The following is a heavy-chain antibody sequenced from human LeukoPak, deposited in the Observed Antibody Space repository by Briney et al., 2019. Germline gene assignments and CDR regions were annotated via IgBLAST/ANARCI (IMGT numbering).Heavy chain of an antibody. Sequence: PSETLSLTCTVSGGSISSYYWSWIRQPSGKGLEWIGYIYYSGSTNYNPSLKSRVTISVDTSKNQFSLKLSSVTAADTAVYYCVRSKARTLLIDYWGQGTLVTVSS. CDR2: IYYSGST. V-gene: IGHV4-59*08. J-gene: IGHJ4*02. CDR1: GGSISSYY. CDR3: VRSKARTLLIDY. D-gene: IGHD3-9*01.